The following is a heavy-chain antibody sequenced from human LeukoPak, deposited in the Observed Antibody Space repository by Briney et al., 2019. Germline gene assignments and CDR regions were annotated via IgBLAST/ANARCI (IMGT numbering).Heavy chain of an antibody. Sequence: ASVKVSCKASGYTFTSYYMHWVRQAPGQGLEWMGIINPSGGSTSYAQKFQGRVTMTRDTSTSTVYMELSSLRSEDTAVYYCARVPSVGGSSPHDYYGMDVWGQGTTVTVSS. CDR3: ARVPSVGGSSPHDYYGMDV. CDR1: GYTFTSYY. J-gene: IGHJ6*02. CDR2: INPSGGST. V-gene: IGHV1-46*01. D-gene: IGHD2-15*01.